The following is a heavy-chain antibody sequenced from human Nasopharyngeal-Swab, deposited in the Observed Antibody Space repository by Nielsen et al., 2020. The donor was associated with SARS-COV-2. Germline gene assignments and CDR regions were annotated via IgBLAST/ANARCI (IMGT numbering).Heavy chain of an antibody. CDR1: GFTFSSYS. J-gene: IGHJ4*02. Sequence: GESLKISCAASGFTFSSYSMNWVRQAPGKGLEWVSSISSSSSYIYYADSVKGRFTISRDNAKNSLYLQMNSLRAEDTAVYYCARDPLTYYYDSSGYYAEYYFDYWGQGTLVTVSS. D-gene: IGHD3-22*01. CDR3: ARDPLTYYYDSSGYYAEYYFDY. V-gene: IGHV3-21*01. CDR2: ISSSSSYI.